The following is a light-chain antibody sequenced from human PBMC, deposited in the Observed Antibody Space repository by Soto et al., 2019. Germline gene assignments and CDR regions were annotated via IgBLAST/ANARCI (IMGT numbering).Light chain of an antibody. CDR3: CLYASSSTFI. CDR2: EDT. V-gene: IGLV2-23*02. Sequence: QSVLTQPASVSGSPGQSITISCTGTSSDIGSYNLVSWYQQHLGKAPKLMIYEDTKRPSGVSNRFSGSKSGNTASLTISGLQAEDEADYYCCLYASSSTFIFGGGTKLTVL. J-gene: IGLJ2*01. CDR1: SSDIGSYNL.